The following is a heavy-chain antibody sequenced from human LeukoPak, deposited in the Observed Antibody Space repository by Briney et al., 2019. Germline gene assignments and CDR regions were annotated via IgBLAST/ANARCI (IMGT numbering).Heavy chain of an antibody. V-gene: IGHV3-30*18. CDR1: GFTFSSYG. D-gene: IGHD2-21*02. Sequence: GGSLRLSCAASGFTFSSYGMHWVRQAPGKGLEWVAVISYDGSNKYYADSVKGRFTISRDNSKNTLYLQMNSLGAEDTAVYYCAKVKRDIVVVTADYYYGMDVWGQGTTVTVSS. CDR2: ISYDGSNK. CDR3: AKVKRDIVVVTADYYYGMDV. J-gene: IGHJ6*02.